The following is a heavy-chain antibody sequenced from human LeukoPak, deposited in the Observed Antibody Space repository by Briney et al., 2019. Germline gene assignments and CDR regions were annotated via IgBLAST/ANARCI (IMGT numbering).Heavy chain of an antibody. CDR3: AREDSSGWYGVDY. Sequence: GGSLRLSCAASGFTFSSYWMHWVRQAPGKGLVWVSRINSDGSRTSYADSVKGRFTISRDNAKNTLYLQMNSLRAEDTAVYYCAREDSSGWYGVDYWGQGTLVTVSS. V-gene: IGHV3-74*01. D-gene: IGHD6-19*01. CDR2: INSDGSRT. J-gene: IGHJ4*02. CDR1: GFTFSSYW.